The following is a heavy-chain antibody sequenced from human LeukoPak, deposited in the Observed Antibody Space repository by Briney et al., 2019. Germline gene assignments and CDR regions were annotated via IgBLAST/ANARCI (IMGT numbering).Heavy chain of an antibody. V-gene: IGHV1-18*01. J-gene: IGHJ5*02. CDR2: ISAYNGNT. Sequence: ASVKVSCKASGYTFTSYGTSWVRQAPGQGLEWMGWISAYNGNTNYAQKLQGRVTMTTDTSTSTAYMELRSLRSDDTAVYYCARDLGSSSSDWFDPWGQGTLVTVSS. D-gene: IGHD6-6*01. CDR3: ARDLGSSSSDWFDP. CDR1: GYTFTSYG.